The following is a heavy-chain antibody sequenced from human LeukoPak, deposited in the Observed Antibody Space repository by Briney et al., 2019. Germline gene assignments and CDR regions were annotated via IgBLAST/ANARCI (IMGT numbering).Heavy chain of an antibody. J-gene: IGHJ4*02. Sequence: ASVKVSCKASGYTFTDHNIHWVRQAPGQGLEWMGWITPNSGATLYAQQFQGRVTMTRDTSISTVYMELNNLISDDTAVYYCARGAGSGTYRRFDFWGQGTLVSVSS. CDR1: GYTFTDHN. V-gene: IGHV1-2*02. CDR2: ITPNSGAT. CDR3: ARGAGSGTYRRFDF. D-gene: IGHD3-10*01.